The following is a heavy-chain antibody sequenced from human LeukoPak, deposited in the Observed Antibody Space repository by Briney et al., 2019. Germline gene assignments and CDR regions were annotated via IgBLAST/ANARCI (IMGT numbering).Heavy chain of an antibody. Sequence: SETLSLTCTVSGGSISSADYYWSWIRQPPGKGLEWIGYISYSGSTYYNPSLESRVTISLDTSKNQFSLKLSSMTAADTAVYYCARGDADSFDYWGQGTLVTVSS. CDR1: GGSISSADYY. CDR3: ARGDADSFDY. CDR2: ISYSGST. D-gene: IGHD6-25*01. V-gene: IGHV4-30-4*08. J-gene: IGHJ4*02.